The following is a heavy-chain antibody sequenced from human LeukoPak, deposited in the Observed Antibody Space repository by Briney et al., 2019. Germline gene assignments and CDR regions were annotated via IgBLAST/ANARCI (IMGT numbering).Heavy chain of an antibody. V-gene: IGHV5-51*01. CDR3: ARRRGDGYNSPFDY. CDR2: IYPADSDT. J-gene: IGHJ4*02. CDR1: GSRFPDYW. Sequence: GEPLKISCKGSGSRFPDYWIDWVRQMPGQGLDWMGIIYPADSDTRYSPSFQGQVTISADKSINTAYLQWSTLKASDTATYYCARRRGDGYNSPFDYWGQGTLVTVPS. D-gene: IGHD5-24*01.